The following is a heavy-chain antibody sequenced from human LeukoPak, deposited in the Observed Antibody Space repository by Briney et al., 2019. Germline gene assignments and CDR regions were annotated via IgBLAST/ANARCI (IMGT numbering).Heavy chain of an antibody. CDR1: GFTFSSYG. CDR3: AKVGGGGTMVRGVILTLDY. CDR2: ISGSGGST. V-gene: IGHV3-23*01. Sequence: PGGSLRLSCAASGFTFSSYGMSWVRQAPGKGLEWVSAISGSGGSTYYADSVKGRFTISRDNSKNTLYLQMNSLRAEDTAVYYCAKVGGGGTMVRGVILTLDYWGQGTLVTVSS. D-gene: IGHD3-10*01. J-gene: IGHJ4*02.